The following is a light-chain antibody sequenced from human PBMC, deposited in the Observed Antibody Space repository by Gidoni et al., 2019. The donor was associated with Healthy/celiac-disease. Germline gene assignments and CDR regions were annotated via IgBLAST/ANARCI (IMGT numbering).Light chain of an antibody. J-gene: IGKJ2*01. CDR3: QQRSNWPPT. CDR2: DAS. CDR1: QSVSSY. V-gene: IGKV3-11*01. Sequence: DIVLTQPPATLSLSPGERATLSCRPSQSVSSYLAWYQQKPGQAPRLLIYDASNRATGIPARFSGSGSGTDFTLTISSLEPEDFAVYYCQQRSNWPPTFGQXTKLEIK.